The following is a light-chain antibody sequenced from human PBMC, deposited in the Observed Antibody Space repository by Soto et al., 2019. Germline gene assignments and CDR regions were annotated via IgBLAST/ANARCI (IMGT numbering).Light chain of an antibody. V-gene: IGKV3-11*01. CDR3: QQRTNWLEIT. CDR1: QSVSSH. Sequence: EIVLTQSPATLSLSPGERATLSCRASQSVSSHLAWYQQKPGQAPRLLIYDASNRATGIPARFSGSGSGTDFTLTISSLEPEDFVFYYCQQRTNWLEITFGGGTKVEIK. CDR2: DAS. J-gene: IGKJ4*01.